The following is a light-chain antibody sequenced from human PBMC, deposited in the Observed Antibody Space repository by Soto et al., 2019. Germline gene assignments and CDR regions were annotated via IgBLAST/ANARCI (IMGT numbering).Light chain of an antibody. V-gene: IGKV1D-16*01. CDR2: AAS. CDR1: QGINGW. CDR3: QQSATYPLT. J-gene: IGKJ4*01. Sequence: DIQMTQSPSSLSASVGDRVTITCRASQGINGWLAWYQQKPEKAHKSLVYAASSLHSGVPSRVSGSGSGTDFTLTVSNLQPADSATNYCQQSATYPLTFGGRTNVESK.